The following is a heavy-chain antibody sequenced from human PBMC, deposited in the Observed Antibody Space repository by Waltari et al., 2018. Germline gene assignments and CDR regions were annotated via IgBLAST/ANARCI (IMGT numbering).Heavy chain of an antibody. Sequence: TLSLTCAVSGYSISSGYYWGWIRQPPGKGLEWIGSIYHSGSTYYNPSLKSRVTISVDTSKNQFSLKLSSVTAADTAVYYCARKYSSGLHFDYWGQGTLVTVSS. V-gene: IGHV4-38-2*01. CDR3: ARKYSSGLHFDY. CDR1: GYSISSGYY. J-gene: IGHJ4*02. CDR2: IYHSGST. D-gene: IGHD6-19*01.